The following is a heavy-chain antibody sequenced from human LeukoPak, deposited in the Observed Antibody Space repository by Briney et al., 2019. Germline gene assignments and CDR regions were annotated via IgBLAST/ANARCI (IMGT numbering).Heavy chain of an antibody. D-gene: IGHD4-17*01. J-gene: IGHJ4*02. CDR2: IIPILGIA. CDR3: AKLTTADYGDYFDY. Sequence: ASVKVSCKASGGTFSSYAISWVRQAPGQGLEWMGRIIPILGIANYAQKFQGRVTITADKSTSTAYMELSSLRSEDTAVYYCAKLTTADYGDYFDYWGQGTLVTVSS. V-gene: IGHV1-69*04. CDR1: GGTFSSYA.